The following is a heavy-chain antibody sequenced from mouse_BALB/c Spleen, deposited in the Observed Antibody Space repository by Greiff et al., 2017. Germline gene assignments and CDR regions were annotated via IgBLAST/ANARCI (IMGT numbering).Heavy chain of an antibody. Sequence: EVKLVESGGGLVQPGGSLKLSCAASGFTFSSYTMSWVRQTPEKRLEWVAYISNGGGSTYYPDTVKGRFTISRDNAKNTLYLQMSSLKSEDTAMYYCARAGRGAMDYWGQGTSVTVSS. CDR3: ARAGRGAMDY. CDR1: GFTFSSYT. V-gene: IGHV5-12-2*01. J-gene: IGHJ4*01. CDR2: ISNGGGST.